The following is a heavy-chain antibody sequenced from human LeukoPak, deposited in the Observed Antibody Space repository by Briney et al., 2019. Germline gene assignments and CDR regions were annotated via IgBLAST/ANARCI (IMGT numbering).Heavy chain of an antibody. CDR3: ARDPHFHCSSTSCYQLGGVVSSLEYYFDY. V-gene: IGHV1-18*01. Sequence: GASVKVSCKASGGTFSSYTISWVRQAPGQGLEWMGWISAYNGNTNYAQKLQGRVTMTTDTSTSTAYMELRSLRSDDTAVYYCARDPHFHCSSTSCYQLGGVVSSLEYYFDYWGQGTLVTVSS. CDR1: GGTFSSYT. CDR2: ISAYNGNT. J-gene: IGHJ4*02. D-gene: IGHD2-2*01.